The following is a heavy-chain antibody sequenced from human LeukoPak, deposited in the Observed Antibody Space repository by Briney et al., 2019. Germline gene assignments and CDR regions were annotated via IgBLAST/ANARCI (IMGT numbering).Heavy chain of an antibody. V-gene: IGHV1-69*05. CDR2: IIPIFGTA. Sequence: SVKVSCKASGGTFSSYAISWVPQAPGQGLEWMGGIIPIFGTANYAQKFQGRVTITTDESTSTAYMELSSLRSEDTAVYYCARETSNYHNWFDPWGQGTLVTVSS. CDR3: ARETSNYHNWFDP. CDR1: GGTFSSYA. D-gene: IGHD4-11*01. J-gene: IGHJ5*02.